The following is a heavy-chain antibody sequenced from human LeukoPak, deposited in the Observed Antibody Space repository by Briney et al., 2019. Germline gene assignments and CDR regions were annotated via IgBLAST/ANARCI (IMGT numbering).Heavy chain of an antibody. CDR3: AGEGVEQWLVGRLDV. D-gene: IGHD6-19*01. CDR2: IIPIFGTA. CDR1: GGTFSSYA. J-gene: IGHJ6*04. V-gene: IGHV1-69*13. Sequence: GASVTVSCKASGGTFSSYAISWVRQAPGQGLEWMGGIIPIFGTANYAQKFQGRVTITADESTSTAYMELSSLRSEDAAVYYCAGEGVEQWLVGRLDVWGKGTTVTVSS.